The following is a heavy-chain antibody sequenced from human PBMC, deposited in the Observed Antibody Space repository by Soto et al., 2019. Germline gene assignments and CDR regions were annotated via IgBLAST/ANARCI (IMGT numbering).Heavy chain of an antibody. J-gene: IGHJ4*02. Sequence: QVQLQESGPGLVKPSQTLSLTCTVSGGSISSGDYYWSWIRQPPGKGLEWNGYIDYSGSTYYNPSLKSRLTISVDTSKNQFSLKLSSVTAADTAVYYCASSRYGYIFYDYWGQGTLVTVSS. CDR2: IDYSGST. CDR1: GGSISSGDYY. CDR3: ASSRYGYIFYDY. D-gene: IGHD5-18*01. V-gene: IGHV4-30-4*01.